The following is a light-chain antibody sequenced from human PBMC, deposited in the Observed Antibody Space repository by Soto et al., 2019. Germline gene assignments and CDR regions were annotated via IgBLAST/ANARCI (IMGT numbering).Light chain of an antibody. V-gene: IGKV3-15*01. CDR1: QSVSSN. J-gene: IGKJ1*01. CDR3: QQYNNWPGWA. Sequence: EIVMTQSPVTLSVSPGERVTLSCRASQSVSSNLAWYQQKPGQPPRLLIYGASTRATGIPARFSGSGSETHFTLTISSLQSEDFAVYYCQQYNNWPGWAFGQGTKVE. CDR2: GAS.